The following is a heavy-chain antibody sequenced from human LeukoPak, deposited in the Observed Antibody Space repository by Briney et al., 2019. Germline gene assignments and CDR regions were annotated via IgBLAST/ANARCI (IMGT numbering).Heavy chain of an antibody. CDR3: AKVYCSGGNCYSYFDY. V-gene: IGHV3-23*05. J-gene: IGHJ4*02. Sequence: HPGGSLRLSCAASGFTFRSNSMGWVRQAPGKGLEWVSAINYSGNNTYYADSVKGRFTISRDNSKNTLYLQMHSLRAEDTAIYYCAKVYCSGGNCYSYFDYWGQGTLVTVAS. CDR2: INYSGNNT. CDR1: GFTFRSNS. D-gene: IGHD2-15*01.